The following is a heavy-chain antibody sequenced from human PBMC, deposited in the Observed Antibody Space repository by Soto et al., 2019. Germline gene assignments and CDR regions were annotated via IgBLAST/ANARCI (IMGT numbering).Heavy chain of an antibody. D-gene: IGHD3-22*01. V-gene: IGHV1-69*06. CDR3: ARPSMSSFGFAI. J-gene: IGHJ3*02. CDR1: GGTFSIYG. CDR2: TIPIFGTS. Sequence: SVKVSCKASGGTFSIYGSSWVRQAPGQGPEWMGGTIPIFGTSNYAQKLHGRVTINSDKSTNTAYMELSSLSSDDTPGYYCARPSMSSFGFAIWGQGTTVTVS.